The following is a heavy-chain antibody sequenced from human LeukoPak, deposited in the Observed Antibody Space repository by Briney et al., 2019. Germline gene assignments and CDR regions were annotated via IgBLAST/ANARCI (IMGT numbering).Heavy chain of an antibody. Sequence: SKTLSLTCTRSGVYLSTYYWSWIRQPPGKGLEWIGYIYHSGSTNYNPSLKSRVTISVDTSKNQFSLKLSSVTAADTAVYYCARGGGYASPIGYWGQGALVTVSS. CDR1: GVYLSTYY. J-gene: IGHJ4*02. CDR3: ARGGGYASPIGY. CDR2: IYHSGST. D-gene: IGHD5-12*01. V-gene: IGHV4-59*01.